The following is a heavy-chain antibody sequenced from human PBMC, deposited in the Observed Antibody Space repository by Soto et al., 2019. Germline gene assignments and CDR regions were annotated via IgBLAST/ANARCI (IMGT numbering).Heavy chain of an antibody. CDR2: ISSSSSTI. J-gene: IGHJ6*03. V-gene: IGHV3-48*01. CDR1: GFTFSSYS. Sequence: EVQLVESGGGLVQPGGSLRLSCAASGFTFSSYSMNWVRQAPGKGLEWVSYISSSSSTIYYADSVKGRFTISRDNAKNSMYLQMNSLRAEDTAVYYCAREWVTMVRGGKVNYYYYYMDVWGKGTTVTVSS. D-gene: IGHD3-10*01. CDR3: AREWVTMVRGGKVNYYYYYMDV.